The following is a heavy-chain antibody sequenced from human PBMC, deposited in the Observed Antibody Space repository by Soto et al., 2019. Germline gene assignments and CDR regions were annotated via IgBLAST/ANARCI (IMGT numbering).Heavy chain of an antibody. CDR2: ISANGQGI. D-gene: IGHD3-10*01. CDR1: GFTFNNYA. J-gene: IGHJ4*02. CDR3: AKDRDYPRDYFHY. V-gene: IGHV3-23*01. Sequence: GGSLRLSCAASGFTFNNYAMSWVRQAPGKGLEWVSAISANGQGIYYADSVKGRFIISRDNSKNTVFLHMDSLTAEDTVVYYCAKDRDYPRDYFHYWGQGTLVTVSS.